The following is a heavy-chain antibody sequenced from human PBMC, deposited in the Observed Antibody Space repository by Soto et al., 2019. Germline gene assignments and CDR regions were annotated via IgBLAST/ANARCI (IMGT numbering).Heavy chain of an antibody. CDR3: ARPYKWGVAYYYYGMDV. Sequence: QVQLVQSGAEVKKPGSSVKVSCKASGGTFSSYAISWVRQAPGQGLEWMGGIIPIFGTANYAQKFQGRVTITADESTSTAYMELSSLRSEDTAVYYCARPYKWGVAYYYYGMDVWGQGTTVTVSS. CDR2: IIPIFGTA. CDR1: GGTFSSYA. V-gene: IGHV1-69*01. D-gene: IGHD1-20*01. J-gene: IGHJ6*02.